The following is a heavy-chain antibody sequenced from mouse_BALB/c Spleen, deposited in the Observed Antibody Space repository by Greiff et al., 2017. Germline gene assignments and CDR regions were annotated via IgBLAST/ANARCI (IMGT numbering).Heavy chain of an antibody. CDR2: INPGSSTI. Sequence: EVKLMESGGGLVQPGGSLNLSCAASGFDFSRYWMSWARQAPGKGQEWIGEINPGSSTINYTPSLKDKFIISRDNAKNTLYLQMSKVRSEDTALYYCARLGRLRAMDYWGQGTSVTVSS. J-gene: IGHJ4*01. D-gene: IGHD1-2*01. CDR3: ARLGRLRAMDY. V-gene: IGHV4-2*02. CDR1: GFDFSRYW.